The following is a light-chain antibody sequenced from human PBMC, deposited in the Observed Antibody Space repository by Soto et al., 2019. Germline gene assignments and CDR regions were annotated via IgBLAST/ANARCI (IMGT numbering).Light chain of an antibody. Sequence: QSVLTQPPSLSGAPGQRVTISCNGSISNIGAGYAVHWYQQFPGTSPKRLIYGNSNRPSGVPDRFSGSKSGTSASLAITGLQAEDEADYYCQSYDNSLRGWVFGGGTKLTVL. V-gene: IGLV1-40*01. CDR3: QSYDNSLRGWV. CDR1: ISNIGAGYA. J-gene: IGLJ3*02. CDR2: GNS.